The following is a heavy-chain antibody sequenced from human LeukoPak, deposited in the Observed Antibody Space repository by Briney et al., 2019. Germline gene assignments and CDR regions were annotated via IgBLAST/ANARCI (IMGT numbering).Heavy chain of an antibody. V-gene: IGHV4-39*07. CDR3: ARSSSGY. CDR1: GGSISSSSYY. J-gene: IGHJ4*02. Sequence: SETLSLTCTVSGGSISSSSYYWGWIRQPPGKGLEWIGEINHSGSTNYNPSLKSRVTISVDTSKNQFSLKLSSVTAADTAVYYCARSSSGYWGQGTLVTVSS. D-gene: IGHD6-6*01. CDR2: INHSGST.